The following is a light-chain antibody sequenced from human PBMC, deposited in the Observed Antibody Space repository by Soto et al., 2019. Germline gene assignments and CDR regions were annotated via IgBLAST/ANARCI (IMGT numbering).Light chain of an antibody. J-gene: IGKJ1*01. CDR3: QPYGRPPWT. CDR1: QSVSSSY. V-gene: IGKV3-20*01. CDR2: GAS. Sequence: EIVLTQSPGTLSLSPGERATLSCRASQSVSSSYLAWYQQKPGQAPRLHIYGASSRATGIPDRFSGSGSVTDFALTVSRLEPGDFPVYYWQPYGRPPWTFRQGPKVEIK.